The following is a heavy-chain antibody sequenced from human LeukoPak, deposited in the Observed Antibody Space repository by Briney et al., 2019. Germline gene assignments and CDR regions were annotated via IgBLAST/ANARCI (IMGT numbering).Heavy chain of an antibody. Sequence: SETLSLTCTVSGGSISSGDYYWSWIRQPPGTGLEWIGYIYYSGSTYYNPSLKSRVTISVDTSKNQFSLKLSSVTAADTAVYYCARAGAYCSSTSCYGQNWFDPWGQGTLVTVSS. CDR2: IYYSGST. CDR3: ARAGAYCSSTSCYGQNWFDP. V-gene: IGHV4-30-4*08. D-gene: IGHD2-2*01. CDR1: GGSISSGDYY. J-gene: IGHJ5*02.